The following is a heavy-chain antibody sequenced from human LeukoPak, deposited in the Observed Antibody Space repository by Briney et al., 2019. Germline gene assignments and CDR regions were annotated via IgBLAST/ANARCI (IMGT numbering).Heavy chain of an antibody. CDR3: AKVYVWNEYYFDY. V-gene: IGHV3-23*01. J-gene: IGHJ4*02. CDR2: ITGSGDGT. D-gene: IGHD1-1*01. CDR1: GFTLSTYA. Sequence: GGSLRLSCAASGFTLSTYAMTWVRQAPGKGLEWVSSITGSGDGTSAADSVTGRFSISRDNSKSTLYLQMNSLRVEDTAVYYCAKVYVWNEYYFDYWGRGTLVTVSS.